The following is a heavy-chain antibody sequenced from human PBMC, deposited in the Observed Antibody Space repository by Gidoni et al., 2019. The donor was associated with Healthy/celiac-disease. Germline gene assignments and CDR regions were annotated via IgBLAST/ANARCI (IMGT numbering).Heavy chain of an antibody. V-gene: IGHV3-30-3*01. D-gene: IGHD6-13*01. CDR1: GFTFSSYA. Sequence: QVQLVESGGGVVQPGRSLRLSCAASGFTFSSYAMHGVRQAQGKGLEWVAVISYAGSNKYYADSVKGRFTISRDNSKNTLYLQMNSLRAEDTAVYYCAREPGIAAAGSLTDAFDIWGQGTMVTVSS. CDR3: AREPGIAAAGSLTDAFDI. J-gene: IGHJ3*02. CDR2: ISYAGSNK.